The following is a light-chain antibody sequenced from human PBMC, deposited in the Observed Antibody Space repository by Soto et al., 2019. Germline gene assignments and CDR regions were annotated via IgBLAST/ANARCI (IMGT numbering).Light chain of an antibody. CDR1: RSISGY. J-gene: IGKJ1*01. V-gene: IGKV1-5*01. CDR3: QHYNIYPWT. Sequence: DIHMTEYPSTLSASVGDSVTTTCRSSRSISGYLVWYQQKPGKAAKLLIYDASSLERGVPSRSSGSGSWTEFSLTIISLQPDDFATYYCQHYNIYPWTFGQGTKGDIK. CDR2: DAS.